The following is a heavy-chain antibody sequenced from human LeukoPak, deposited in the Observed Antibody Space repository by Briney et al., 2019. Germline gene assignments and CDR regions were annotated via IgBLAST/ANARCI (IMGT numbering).Heavy chain of an antibody. Sequence: SETLSLTCAVYGGSFSGYCWSWIRQPPGKGLEWIGEINHSGSTNYNPSLKSRVTISVDTSKNQFSLKLSSVTAADTAVYYCARRRRSSGWYWFDPWGQGTLVTVSS. CDR1: GGSFSGYC. CDR2: INHSGST. J-gene: IGHJ5*02. V-gene: IGHV4-34*01. D-gene: IGHD6-19*01. CDR3: ARRRRSSGWYWFDP.